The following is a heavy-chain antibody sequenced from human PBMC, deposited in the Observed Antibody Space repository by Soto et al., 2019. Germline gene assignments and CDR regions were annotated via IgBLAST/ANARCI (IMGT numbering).Heavy chain of an antibody. D-gene: IGHD3-22*01. V-gene: IGHV4-4*02. CDR3: ARDMFKYDSSGYYGHDAFDI. J-gene: IGHJ3*02. CDR1: GGSISSSNW. Sequence: QVQLQESGPGLVKPSGTLSLTCAVSGGSISSSNWWSWVRQPPGKGLEWIGEIYHSGSTNYNPSLKSRVTISVDKSKNQFSLKLSSVTAADTAVYYCARDMFKYDSSGYYGHDAFDIWGQGTMVTVSS. CDR2: IYHSGST.